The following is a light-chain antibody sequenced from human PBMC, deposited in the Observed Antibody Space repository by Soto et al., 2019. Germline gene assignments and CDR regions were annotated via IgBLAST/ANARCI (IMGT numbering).Light chain of an antibody. CDR3: QQYNNWPPRYT. V-gene: IGKV3-15*01. CDR1: QSVSSN. Sequence: EIVMTQSPATLSVSPGERATLSCRASQSVSSNLAWYQQKPGQAPRLLIYGASTRATGIPARFSGSGSGTESTLTISSLQSEDFAVYYCQQYNNWPPRYTFGGGTKVEIK. J-gene: IGKJ2*01. CDR2: GAS.